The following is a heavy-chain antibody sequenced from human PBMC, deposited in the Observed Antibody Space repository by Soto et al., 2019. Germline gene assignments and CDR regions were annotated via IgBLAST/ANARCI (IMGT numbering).Heavy chain of an antibody. Sequence: EVQLVESGGGLVQPGGSLRLSCAASGFTFSSYSMNWVRQAPGKGLEWVSYISSSSSTIYYADSVKGRFTISRDNAKNSLYLQMTRLRDDDTAVYYCPREGSPPCGGWSYNCFDPWGQGTLVTVSS. J-gene: IGHJ5*02. D-gene: IGHD6-19*01. V-gene: IGHV3-48*02. CDR2: ISSSSSTI. CDR1: GFTFSSYS. CDR3: PREGSPPCGGWSYNCFDP.